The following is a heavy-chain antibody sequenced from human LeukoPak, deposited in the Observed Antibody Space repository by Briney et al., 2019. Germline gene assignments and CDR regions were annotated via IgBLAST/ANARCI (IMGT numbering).Heavy chain of an antibody. CDR2: INHSGST. D-gene: IGHD3-10*01. J-gene: IGHJ3*02. V-gene: IGHV4-39*07. CDR3: ARGFLKPLWFGDPNAFDI. Sequence: ASETLSLTCTVSGGSISSGGYYWSWIRQPPGKGLEWIGEINHSGSTNYNPSLKSRVTISVDTSKNQFSLKLSSVTAADTAVYYCARGFLKPLWFGDPNAFDIWGQGTMVTVSS. CDR1: GGSISSGGYY.